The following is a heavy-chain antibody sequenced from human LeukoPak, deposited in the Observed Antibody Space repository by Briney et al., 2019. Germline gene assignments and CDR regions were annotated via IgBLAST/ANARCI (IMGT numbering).Heavy chain of an antibody. Sequence: GGSLRLSCAASGFTFSSYAMSWVRQAPGKGLEWVSAISGSGGSTYYADSVKGRFTISRDNSKNTLYLQMNSLRAEDTAVYYCATSGYSCGYRSREFDYWGQGTLVTVSS. CDR3: ATSGYSCGYRSREFDY. CDR2: ISGSGGST. V-gene: IGHV3-23*01. D-gene: IGHD5-18*01. J-gene: IGHJ4*02. CDR1: GFTFSSYA.